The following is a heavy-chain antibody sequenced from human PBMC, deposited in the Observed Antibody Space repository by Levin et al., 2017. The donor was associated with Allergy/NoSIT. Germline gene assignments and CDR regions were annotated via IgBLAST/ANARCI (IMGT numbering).Heavy chain of an antibody. CDR2: IYYSGST. D-gene: IGHD3-10*01. CDR3: ARDQGGGSGSYFDY. V-gene: IGHV4-59*01. Sequence: SETLSLTCTVSGGSISSYYWSWIRQPPGKGLEWIGYIYYSGSTNYNPSLKSRVTISVDTSKNQFSLKLSSVTAADTAVYYCARDQGGGSGSYFDYWGQGTLVTVSS. CDR1: GGSISSYY. J-gene: IGHJ4*02.